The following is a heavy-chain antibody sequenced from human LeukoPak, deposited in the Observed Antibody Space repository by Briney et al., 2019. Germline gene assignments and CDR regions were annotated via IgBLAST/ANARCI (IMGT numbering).Heavy chain of an antibody. CDR2: FFLKGST. CDR3: ARDIVVISSFNWFDP. Sequence: PSETLSLTCTVSGYSITSAYYWGWIRQPPGKGLEWIGSFFLKGSTYYNPSLKSRVTISVDTSKNQFSLKLSSVTAADTAVYYCARDIVVISSFNWFDPWGQGTLVTVSS. D-gene: IGHD3-22*01. CDR1: GYSITSAYY. J-gene: IGHJ5*02. V-gene: IGHV4-38-2*02.